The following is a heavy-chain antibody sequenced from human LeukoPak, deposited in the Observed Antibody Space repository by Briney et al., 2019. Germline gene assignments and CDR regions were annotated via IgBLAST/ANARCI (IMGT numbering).Heavy chain of an antibody. D-gene: IGHD5-12*01. J-gene: IGHJ4*02. CDR2: ISYDGSNK. CDR3: AKGYDYLPVY. CDR1: GFTFSSYG. V-gene: IGHV3-30*18. Sequence: GRSLRLSCAASGFTFSSYGMHWVRQAPGKGLEWVAGISYDGSNKYYADSVKGRFTLSRGNSKNTLYLQMNSLRAEDTAVYYCAKGYDYLPVYWGQGTLVTVSS.